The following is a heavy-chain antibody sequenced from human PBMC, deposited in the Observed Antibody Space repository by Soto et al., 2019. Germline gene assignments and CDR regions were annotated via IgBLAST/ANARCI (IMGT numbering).Heavy chain of an antibody. CDR1: GFTFAAYY. V-gene: IGHV1-2*04. CDR2: IKPDSGAS. J-gene: IGHJ4*02. CDR3: ARDGRNTYTSREVWDFDY. D-gene: IGHD2-2*02. Sequence: QVQLVQSGAEVEKPGASVKVSCKTSGFTFAAYYIHWVRQVPGQGLEWMGWIKPDSGASFSAQKFQDWVTLTRDTSINTAYMELRSLRSDDTAVYYCARDGRNTYTSREVWDFDYWGLGTLVTVSS.